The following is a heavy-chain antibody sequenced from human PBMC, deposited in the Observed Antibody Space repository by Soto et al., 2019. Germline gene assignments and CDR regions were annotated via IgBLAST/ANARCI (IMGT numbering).Heavy chain of an antibody. CDR1: GFTFSSYA. CDR3: ARNVYYDILTGYYFRNYYYGMDV. Sequence: GGSLRLSCAASGFTFSSYAMHWVRQAPGKGLEWVAVISYGGSNKYYADFVKGRFTISRDNSKNTLYLQMNSLRAEDTAVYYCARNVYYDILTGYYFRNYYYGMDVWGQGTTVTVSS. CDR2: ISYGGSNK. V-gene: IGHV3-30-3*01. J-gene: IGHJ6*02. D-gene: IGHD3-9*01.